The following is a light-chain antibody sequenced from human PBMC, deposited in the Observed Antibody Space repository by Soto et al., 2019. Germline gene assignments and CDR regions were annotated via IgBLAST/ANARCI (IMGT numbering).Light chain of an antibody. CDR1: QDIHSF. V-gene: IGKV1-33*01. CDR3: QQYDSLPLT. J-gene: IGKJ4*01. CDR2: DAS. Sequence: DIQMTQSPSSLFASVGDRVTIACQATQDIHSFLAWYQQKPGKAPKFLIFDASNLERGVPSRFSGSGSVTDFTFTISSLQPEDIATYFCQQYDSLPLTFGGGTKVEV.